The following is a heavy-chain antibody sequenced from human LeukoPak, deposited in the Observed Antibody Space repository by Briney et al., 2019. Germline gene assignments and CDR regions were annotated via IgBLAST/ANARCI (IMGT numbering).Heavy chain of an antibody. CDR1: GFTFSYHW. CDR3: AKGGSGSYLGYFDY. V-gene: IGHV3-23*01. Sequence: HAGGSLRLSCAASGFTFSYHWMTWVRQAPGKGLEWVSGISGSGGSTYYADSVKGRFTISRDNSKNTLYLQMNSLRAEDTAVYYCAKGGSGSYLGYFDYWGQGTLVTVSS. D-gene: IGHD1-26*01. J-gene: IGHJ4*02. CDR2: ISGSGGST.